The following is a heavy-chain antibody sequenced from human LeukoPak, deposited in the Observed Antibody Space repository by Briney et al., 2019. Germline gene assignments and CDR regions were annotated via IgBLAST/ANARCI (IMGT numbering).Heavy chain of an antibody. V-gene: IGHV3-48*03. CDR3: ARSGKAVAGRYYGMDV. Sequence: GGSLRLSCAAFGFTFSSYEMNWVRQAPGKGLEWVSYISSSGSTIYYADSVKGRFTISRDNAKNSLYLQMNSLRAEDTAVYYCARSGKAVAGRYYGMDVWGQGTTVTVSS. CDR1: GFTFSSYE. D-gene: IGHD6-19*01. CDR2: ISSSGSTI. J-gene: IGHJ6*02.